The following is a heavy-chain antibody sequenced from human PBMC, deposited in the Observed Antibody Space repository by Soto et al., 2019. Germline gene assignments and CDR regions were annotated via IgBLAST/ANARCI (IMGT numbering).Heavy chain of an antibody. CDR2: INPSGGST. D-gene: IGHD3-22*01. J-gene: IGHJ6*02. Sequence: ASVKVSCKASGYTFTSYYMHWVRQAPGQGLEWMGIINPSGGSTSYAQKFQGRVTMTRDTSTSTVYMELSSLRSEDTAVYYCARGGYYDSSGSLYGMDVWGQGTTVTVSS. CDR1: GYTFTSYY. CDR3: ARGGYYDSSGSLYGMDV. V-gene: IGHV1-46*01.